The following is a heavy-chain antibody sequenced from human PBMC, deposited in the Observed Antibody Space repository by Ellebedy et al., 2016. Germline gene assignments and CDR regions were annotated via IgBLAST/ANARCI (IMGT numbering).Heavy chain of an antibody. J-gene: IGHJ4*02. CDR2: ISNPGTAI. CDR3: VKDSWPTRSIVGVYFDY. CDR1: GFTFSRYG. Sequence: GGSLRLSCAASGFTFSRYGMTWVRQAPGKGLEWISFISNPGTAIYYADSVKGRFTISRDNSKNTLYLQMSSLRAEDTAVYYCVKDSWPTRSIVGVYFDYWGQGTLVTVSS. V-gene: IGHV3-64D*06. D-gene: IGHD1-26*01.